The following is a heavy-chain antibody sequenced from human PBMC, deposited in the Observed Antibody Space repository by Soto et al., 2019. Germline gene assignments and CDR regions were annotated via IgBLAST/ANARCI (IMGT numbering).Heavy chain of an antibody. V-gene: IGHV3-21*01. Sequence: EVQLVESGGGLVKSGGSLTLSCAASGFTFRISTMIWVRQAPGKRLEWVSSISSGSTYFYYADSVKGRFSISRDNAKRSLFLQMNSLRVEDTAVYYCARGDGTGLHSSGWSPRFWGQGTLVTVSS. CDR2: ISSGSTYF. CDR1: GFTFRIST. CDR3: ARGDGTGLHSSGWSPRF. D-gene: IGHD6-13*01. J-gene: IGHJ4*02.